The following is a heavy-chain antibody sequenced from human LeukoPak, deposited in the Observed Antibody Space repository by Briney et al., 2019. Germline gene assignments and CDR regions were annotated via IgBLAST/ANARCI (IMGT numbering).Heavy chain of an antibody. J-gene: IGHJ6*03. Sequence: PAETLSLTCTVSGGPISSYYWSWIRQHPGKGLEWIGYIYYSGSTNYNPSLKSRVTISVDTSKNQFSLKLSSVTAADTAVYYCARGRDVVVVAATPGYYYYMDVWGKGTPVTVSS. CDR1: GGPISSYY. D-gene: IGHD2-15*01. V-gene: IGHV4-59*01. CDR2: IYYSGST. CDR3: ARGRDVVVVAATPGYYYYMDV.